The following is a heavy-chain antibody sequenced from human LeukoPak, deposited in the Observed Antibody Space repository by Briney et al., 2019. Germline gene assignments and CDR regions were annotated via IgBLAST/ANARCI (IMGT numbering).Heavy chain of an antibody. D-gene: IGHD3-10*01. Sequence: PGGSLRLSCAASGFTLSSYAMSWVRQAPGKGLEWVSSISASGGSTNYADSVKCRFTISIDNSKNTVYLQMNSQRAEDTAVYYCAKVMKGSERLTMVRGVIIKTAGLYYMDVWGKGTTVTVSS. V-gene: IGHV3-23*01. CDR2: ISASGGST. CDR3: AKVMKGSERLTMVRGVIIKTAGLYYMDV. CDR1: GFTLSSYA. J-gene: IGHJ6*03.